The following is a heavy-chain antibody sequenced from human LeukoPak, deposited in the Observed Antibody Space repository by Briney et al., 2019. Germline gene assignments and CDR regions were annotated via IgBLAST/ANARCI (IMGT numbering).Heavy chain of an antibody. D-gene: IGHD1-1*01. CDR3: TSYRGRMDD. Sequence: GGSLRLSCAASGFTFSNAWMGWVRQAPGKGLEWVGRIKSKNDGGTADYAAPVKGRFTISGDDSKNTLYLQMNSLKTEDTAIYYCTSYRGRMDDWGQGTTVTVSS. CDR2: IKSKNDGGTA. CDR1: GFTFSNAW. V-gene: IGHV3-15*01. J-gene: IGHJ6*02.